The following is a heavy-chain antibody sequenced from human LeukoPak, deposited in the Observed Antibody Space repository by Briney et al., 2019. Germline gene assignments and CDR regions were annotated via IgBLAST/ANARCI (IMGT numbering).Heavy chain of an antibody. CDR1: GFSLGSYR. CDR2: VSNSGDYI. D-gene: IGHD3-10*01. J-gene: IGHJ4*02. V-gene: IGHV3-21*06. Sequence: GGSLRLSCAASGFSLGSYRMNWVRQAPGKGLEWVSSVSNSGDYIHYADSVKGRFTISRDNTKNSLYLQIDCLRAKDTAIYYCARLLVYGSGGEAFDYWGQGTLVTVPS. CDR3: ARLLVYGSGGEAFDY.